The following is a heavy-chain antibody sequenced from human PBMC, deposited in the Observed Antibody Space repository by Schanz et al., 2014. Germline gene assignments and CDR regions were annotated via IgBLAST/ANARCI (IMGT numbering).Heavy chain of an antibody. J-gene: IGHJ6*03. CDR3: AKGPYYYYYMDV. CDR1: GFTFSSYA. V-gene: IGHV3-23*04. Sequence: EVQLVESGGGLVQPGGSLRLSCTASGFTFSSYAMSWVRQAPGKGLEWVSSISSGGNPYYANSVKGRFGISRDNSENTLYLQMSSLRVEDTAVYYCAKGPYYYYYMDVWGNGTTVTVSS. CDR2: ISSGGNP.